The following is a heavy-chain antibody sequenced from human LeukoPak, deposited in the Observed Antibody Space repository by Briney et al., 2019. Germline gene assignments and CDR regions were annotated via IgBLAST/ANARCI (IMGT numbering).Heavy chain of an antibody. J-gene: IGHJ5*02. D-gene: IGHD3-10*01. CDR3: ARVKRFPTVWFDP. CDR2: MNRISGST. V-gene: IGHV1-8*01. CDR1: GYTFSSYD. Sequence: ASVKVSCKASGYTFSSYDINWVRQAAGQGLEWMGWMNRISGSTGYAQKFQGRVTMTRDTSITTAFMELSSLRSDDTAIYYCARVKRFPTVWFDPWGQGTLVTVSS.